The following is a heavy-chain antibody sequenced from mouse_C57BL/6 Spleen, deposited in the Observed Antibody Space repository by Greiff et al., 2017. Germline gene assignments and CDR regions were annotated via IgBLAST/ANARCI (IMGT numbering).Heavy chain of an antibody. CDR2: IYPGSGST. D-gene: IGHD2-5*01. V-gene: IGHV1-55*01. Sequence: QVQLQQPGAELVKPGASVTMSCMASGYTFTSYWITWVKQRPGQGLEWIGDIYPGSGSTNYNETFKSKATLTVDTSSSTAYMQLSSLKSEDSAVYYCARDSNGAMDYWGQGTSVTVSS. CDR3: ARDSNGAMDY. CDR1: GYTFTSYW. J-gene: IGHJ4*01.